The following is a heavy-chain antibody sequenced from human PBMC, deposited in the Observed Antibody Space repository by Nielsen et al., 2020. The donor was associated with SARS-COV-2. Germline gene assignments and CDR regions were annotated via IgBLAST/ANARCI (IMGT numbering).Heavy chain of an antibody. Sequence: GGSLRLSCAASGFTFNSYAMHWVRQAPGKGLEWVAVVSYDGGDKYSTDSVKGRFTISRDNSRNTLYLQMNTLRPEDTAVYSCARDAYGDLIYGMDVWGRGTTVTVSS. CDR1: GFTFNSYA. J-gene: IGHJ6*02. CDR3: ARDAYGDLIYGMDV. D-gene: IGHD4-17*01. CDR2: VSYDGGDK. V-gene: IGHV3-30*04.